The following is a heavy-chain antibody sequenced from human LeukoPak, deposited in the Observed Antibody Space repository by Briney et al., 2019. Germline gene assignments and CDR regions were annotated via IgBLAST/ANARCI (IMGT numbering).Heavy chain of an antibody. V-gene: IGHV4-31*03. Sequence: SETLSLTCSVPGGSISSDDYCWNWIRQHPGKGLEWIGYNYYSGSTYYNPSLKSRVALSVDTSKNQFSLKLSSLTAADTAVYYCAKSREEIRGLDAFDIWGQGTMVTVSS. D-gene: IGHD5-24*01. CDR1: GGSISSDDYC. CDR2: NYYSGST. J-gene: IGHJ3*02. CDR3: AKSREEIRGLDAFDI.